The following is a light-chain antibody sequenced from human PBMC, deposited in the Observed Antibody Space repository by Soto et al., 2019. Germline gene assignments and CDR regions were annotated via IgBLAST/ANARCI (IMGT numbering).Light chain of an antibody. J-gene: IGKJ4*01. CDR3: HQDYSYSVLT. CDR1: QSISNC. Sequence: DIQMTQSPSTLSASVGDRVTITCRASQSISNCLAWYQQKPGKAPNLLIYTASNLNSWVPSRFSVSGSGTECTLIISSPQPADFATYYCHQDYSYSVLTFGGGTKVEIK. V-gene: IGKV1-5*03. CDR2: TAS.